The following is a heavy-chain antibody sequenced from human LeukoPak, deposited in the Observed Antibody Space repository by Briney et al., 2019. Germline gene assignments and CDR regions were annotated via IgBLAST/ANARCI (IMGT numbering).Heavy chain of an antibody. Sequence: SSETLSLTCTVSGGSISSSRYYWGWIRQPPGKGLEWIGSIYYSGSTYYNPSLKSRVTISVDTSKNQFSLKLSSVTAADTAVYYCARLCRVGYCGDPSDYWGQGTLVTVSS. V-gene: IGHV4-39*01. CDR1: GGSISSSRYY. D-gene: IGHD2-21*01. J-gene: IGHJ4*02. CDR2: IYYSGST. CDR3: ARLCRVGYCGDPSDY.